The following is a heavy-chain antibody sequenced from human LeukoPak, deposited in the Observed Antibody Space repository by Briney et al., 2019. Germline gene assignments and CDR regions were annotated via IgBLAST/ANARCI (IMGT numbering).Heavy chain of an antibody. Sequence: PGGSLRLSCAASGFTFSSYAMSWVRQAPGKGLEWVSRINSDGSSTYYADSVKGRFTISRDNAKNTLYLQMNSLRAEDTAVYYCARDPKQGGIYWNYFDYWGQGALVTVSP. CDR1: GFTFSSYA. V-gene: IGHV3-74*01. J-gene: IGHJ4*02. CDR2: INSDGSST. CDR3: ARDPKQGGIYWNYFDY. D-gene: IGHD1-26*01.